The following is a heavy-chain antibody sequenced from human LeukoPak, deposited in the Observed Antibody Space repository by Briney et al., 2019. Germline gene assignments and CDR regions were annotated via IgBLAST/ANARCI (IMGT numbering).Heavy chain of an antibody. CDR1: GFTFSSYA. CDR3: TTDLWGYSGSYYAFDI. Sequence: GGSLRLSCAASGFTFSSYAMSWVRQAPGKGLEWVSAISGSGGSTYYADSVKGRFTISRDDSKNTLYLQMNSLKTEDTAVYYCTTDLWGYSGSYYAFDIWGQGTMVTVSS. V-gene: IGHV3-23*01. CDR2: ISGSGGST. D-gene: IGHD1-26*01. J-gene: IGHJ3*02.